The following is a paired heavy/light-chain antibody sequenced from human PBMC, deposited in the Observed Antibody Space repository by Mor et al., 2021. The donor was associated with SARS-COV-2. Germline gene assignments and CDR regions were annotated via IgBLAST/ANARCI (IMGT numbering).Heavy chain of an antibody. CDR3: AKDLGSRGLGATPQY. J-gene: IGHJ4*02. D-gene: IGHD1-26*01. Sequence: EVQLLESGGGLVQPGGSLRLSCAASGFTFSIYAMTWVRQAPGKGLEWVSAISDSGRSTNYADSVKGRFTISRDNSKDTVYLQMNSLRAEDTAVYFCAKDLGSRGLGATPQYWGQGTLVTVSS. V-gene: IGHV3-23*01. CDR2: ISDSGRST. CDR1: GFTFSIYA.
Light chain of an antibody. J-gene: IGLJ2*01. CDR1: SSDVGGYNF. Sequence: QSALTQPRSVSGSPGQSLTISCTGSSSDVGGYNFVSWYQQHPGKVPKLLVFDVTKRPSGVPDRFSGSKSGNTASLTISGLQADDEADYYCCSYAGSYTLIFGGGTKLTVL. V-gene: IGLV2-11*01. CDR2: DVT. CDR3: CSYAGSYTLI.